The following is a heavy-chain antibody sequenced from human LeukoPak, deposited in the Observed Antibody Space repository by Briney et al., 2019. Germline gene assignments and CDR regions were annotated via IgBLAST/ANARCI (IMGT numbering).Heavy chain of an antibody. Sequence: PGGSLRLSCAASGLTFSDYYMNWIRQAPGKGLEWVSSVSTGSRDIYYADSVKGRFTISRDSAKNSLYLQMNSLRAEDTAVYYCAREGGYCYGDSCRYFDYWGQGTLVTVSS. CDR1: GLTFSDYY. J-gene: IGHJ4*02. CDR3: AREGGYCYGDSCRYFDY. CDR2: VSTGSRDI. D-gene: IGHD2-15*01. V-gene: IGHV3-21*01.